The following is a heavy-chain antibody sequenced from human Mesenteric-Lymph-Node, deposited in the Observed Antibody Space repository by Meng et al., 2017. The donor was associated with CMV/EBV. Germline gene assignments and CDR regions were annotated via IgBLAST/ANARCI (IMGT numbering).Heavy chain of an antibody. V-gene: IGHV3-53*01. Sequence: FNVSSNYMSWVRQAPGKGLEWVSVIYTGGHTYYSDSVKGRFTISRDNSKNTLYLQMNSLRAEDTAVYYCARDHSSSRPYYYWFFDLWGRGTLVTVSS. J-gene: IGHJ2*01. CDR2: IYTGGHT. CDR1: FNVSSNY. D-gene: IGHD6-13*01. CDR3: ARDHSSSRPYYYWFFDL.